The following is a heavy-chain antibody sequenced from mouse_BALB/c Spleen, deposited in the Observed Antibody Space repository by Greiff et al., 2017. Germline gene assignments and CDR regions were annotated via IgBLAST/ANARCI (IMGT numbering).Heavy chain of an antibody. Sequence: QVQLKQPGAELVKPGASVKMSCKASGYTFTSYWMHWVKQRPGQGLEWIGVIDPSDSYTSYNQKFKGKATLTVDTSSSTAYMQLSSLTSEDSAVYYCTRQGHYYAMDYWGQGTSVTVSS. CDR3: TRQGHYYAMDY. J-gene: IGHJ4*01. V-gene: IGHV1S127*01. CDR2: IDPSDSYT. D-gene: IGHD2-13*01. CDR1: GYTFTSYW.